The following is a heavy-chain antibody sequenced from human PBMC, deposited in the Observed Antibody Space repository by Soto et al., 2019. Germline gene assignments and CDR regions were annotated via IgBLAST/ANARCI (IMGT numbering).Heavy chain of an antibody. Sequence: QVQLVQSGAEVKKPGASVKVSCKASGYTFTSYAMHWVRQAPGQRREWMGWINAGNGNTKYSQKFKGRVTITRDTSASTAYMELSSLRSEDTAVYYCARGLGIWWFDPWGQGTLVTGFS. D-gene: IGHD6-13*01. J-gene: IGHJ5*02. CDR1: GYTFTSYA. CDR2: INAGNGNT. CDR3: ARGLGIWWFDP. V-gene: IGHV1-3*01.